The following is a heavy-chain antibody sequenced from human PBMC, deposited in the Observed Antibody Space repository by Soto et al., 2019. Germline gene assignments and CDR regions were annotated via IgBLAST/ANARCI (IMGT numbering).Heavy chain of an antibody. CDR1: VGSIISGDYY. J-gene: IGHJ4*02. CDR3: ARVRSSSWYVDC. V-gene: IGHV4-30-4*01. D-gene: IGHD6-13*01. CDR2: IYYSGST. Sequence: SETLSLTCTFSVGSIISGDYYWSWIRQPPGKGLEWIGYIYYSGSTYYNPSLKGRVTISVDTSKNQFSLKLSSVTAADTAVYYCARVRSSSWYVDCWGQGTLVTVSS.